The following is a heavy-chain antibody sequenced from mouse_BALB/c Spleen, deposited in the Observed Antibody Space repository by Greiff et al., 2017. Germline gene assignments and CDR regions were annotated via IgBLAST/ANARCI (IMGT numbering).Heavy chain of an antibody. D-gene: IGHD2-3*01. Sequence: DVMLVESGGGLVQPGGSRKLSCAASGFTFSSFGMHWVRQAPEKGLEWVAYISSGSSTIYYADTVKGRFTISRDNPKNTLFLQMTSLRSEDTAMYYFARRSRDGYYYAMDYWGQGTSVTVSS. J-gene: IGHJ4*01. CDR3: ARRSRDGYYYAMDY. CDR1: GFTFSSFG. CDR2: ISSGSSTI. V-gene: IGHV5-17*02.